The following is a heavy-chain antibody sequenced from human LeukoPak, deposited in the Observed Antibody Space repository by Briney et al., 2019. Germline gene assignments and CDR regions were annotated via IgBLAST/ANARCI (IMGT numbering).Heavy chain of an antibody. CDR1: GGSIRSSSYY. Sequence: SETLSLTCTVSGGSIRSSSYYWGWIRQPPGKGLEWIGSIYYRGSSHYDPSLKSRVTISVDTSKNQFSLKLSSVTAADTAVYYCARGGETDAFDIWGQGTMVTVSS. CDR2: IYYRGSS. D-gene: IGHD3-16*01. V-gene: IGHV4-39*07. CDR3: ARGGETDAFDI. J-gene: IGHJ3*02.